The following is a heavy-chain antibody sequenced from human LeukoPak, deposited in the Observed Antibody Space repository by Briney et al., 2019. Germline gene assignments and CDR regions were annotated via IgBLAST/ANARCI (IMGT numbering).Heavy chain of an antibody. Sequence: PSDALSLTCTHSGGSISSYYRSWIRQPPGKGLEWIGYIYYSGSTNYNPSLKSRVTISVDTSKDQFSLKLTSVTAADTAVYYCAGGSYDYYYMDVWGKGTTVTVSS. J-gene: IGHJ6*03. CDR1: GGSISSYY. V-gene: IGHV4-59*07. CDR3: AGGSYDYYYMDV. D-gene: IGHD5-18*01. CDR2: IYYSGST.